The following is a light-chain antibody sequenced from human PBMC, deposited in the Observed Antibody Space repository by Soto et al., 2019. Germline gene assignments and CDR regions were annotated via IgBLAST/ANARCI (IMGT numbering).Light chain of an antibody. Sequence: DIQMTQSPSSLSASVGDRVTITCRASQGISHYLAWYQQKPGKVPKLLIYAASTLQSGVPSRFSGSGYGTDITLTISSLQPEDVATYYCQKYKSAPWTFGQGTKVEIK. CDR2: AAS. CDR3: QKYKSAPWT. CDR1: QGISHY. V-gene: IGKV1-27*01. J-gene: IGKJ1*01.